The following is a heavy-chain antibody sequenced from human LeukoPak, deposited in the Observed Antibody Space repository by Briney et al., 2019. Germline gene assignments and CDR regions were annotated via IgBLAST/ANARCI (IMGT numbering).Heavy chain of an antibody. D-gene: IGHD4-17*01. CDR2: IPYDGSNK. V-gene: IGHV3-30-3*01. CDR3: ARDRTVTTRYFDY. CDR1: GFTFSSYA. J-gene: IGHJ4*02. Sequence: GGSLRLSCAASGFTFSSYAMHWVRQAPGKGLEWVAVIPYDGSNKYYADSVKGRFTISRDNSKNTLYLQMNSLRAEDTAVYYCARDRTVTTRYFDYWGQGTLVTVSS.